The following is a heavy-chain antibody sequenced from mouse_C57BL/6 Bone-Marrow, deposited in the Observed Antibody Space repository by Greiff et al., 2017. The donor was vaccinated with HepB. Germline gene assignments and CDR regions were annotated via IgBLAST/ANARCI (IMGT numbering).Heavy chain of an antibody. Sequence: QVQLQQPGAELVRPGSSVKLSCKASGYTFTSYWMHWVKQRPIQGLEWIGNIDPSDSETHYNQKFKDKATLTVDKSSSTAYMQLSSLTSEDSAVYYCAAYGNYGGFAYWGQGTLVTASA. CDR3: AAYGNYGGFAY. D-gene: IGHD2-1*01. CDR2: IDPSDSET. CDR1: GYTFTSYW. V-gene: IGHV1-52*01. J-gene: IGHJ3*01.